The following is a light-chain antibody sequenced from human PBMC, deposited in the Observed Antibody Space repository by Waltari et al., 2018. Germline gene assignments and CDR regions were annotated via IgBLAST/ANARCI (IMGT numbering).Light chain of an antibody. CDR1: QSVSSN. CDR2: GAS. Sequence: EIVMTQSPATLSVSPGERATLSCRASQSVSSNLAWYQQKPGQAPRLLIYGASTRATGIPARFSGIVSGTEFTLSISSMQSEDFAVYYCQQYNNWPTWTFGQGTKVEIK. J-gene: IGKJ1*01. V-gene: IGKV3-15*01. CDR3: QQYNNWPTWT.